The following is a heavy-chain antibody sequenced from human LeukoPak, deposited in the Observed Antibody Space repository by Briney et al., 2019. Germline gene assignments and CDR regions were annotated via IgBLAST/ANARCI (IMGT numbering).Heavy chain of an antibody. CDR2: ISYDGSNK. Sequence: GGSLRLSCAASGFTFSSYAMHWVRQAPGKGLEWVAVISYDGSNKYYADSVKGRFTISRDNSKNTLYLQMNSLRAEDTAVYYCARDYGYYYDSSGYYPGYFDYWGQGTLVTVSS. J-gene: IGHJ4*02. CDR1: GFTFSSYA. CDR3: ARDYGYYYDSSGYYPGYFDY. D-gene: IGHD3-22*01. V-gene: IGHV3-30-3*01.